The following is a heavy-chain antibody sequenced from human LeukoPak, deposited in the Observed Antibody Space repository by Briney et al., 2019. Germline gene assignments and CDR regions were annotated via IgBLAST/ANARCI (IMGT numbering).Heavy chain of an antibody. Sequence: GGSLRLSCAASGFTFSSYSMNWVRQAPGKGLEWVSSISSSSSYIYYADSVKGRITISRDNAKSSLYLQMNSLRAEDTAVYYCARDYSSGWPYFDYWGQGTLVTVSS. CDR1: GFTFSSYS. CDR3: ARDYSSGWPYFDY. CDR2: ISSSSSYI. D-gene: IGHD6-19*01. V-gene: IGHV3-21*01. J-gene: IGHJ4*02.